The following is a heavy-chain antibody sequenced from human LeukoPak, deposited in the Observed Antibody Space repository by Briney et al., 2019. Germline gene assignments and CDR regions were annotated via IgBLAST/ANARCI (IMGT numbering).Heavy chain of an antibody. CDR1: GFTFSSYG. Sequence: GGSLRLSCAASGFTFSSYGMHWVRQAPGKGLEWVAVISYDGSNKYYADSVKGRFTISRDNSKNTLYLQMNSLRAEDTAVYYCAKIFGGRIAAAGRNWFDPWGQGTLVTVSS. CDR3: AKIFGGRIAAAGRNWFDP. D-gene: IGHD6-13*01. V-gene: IGHV3-30*18. J-gene: IGHJ5*02. CDR2: ISYDGSNK.